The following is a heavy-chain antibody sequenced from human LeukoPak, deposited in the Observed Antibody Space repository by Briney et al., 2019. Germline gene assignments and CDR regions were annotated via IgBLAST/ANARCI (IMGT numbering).Heavy chain of an antibody. CDR3: ARHIAYYYDSSGQARYFDY. CDR2: IYYSGNT. J-gene: IGHJ4*02. D-gene: IGHD3-22*01. CDR1: GGSISTSAYY. V-gene: IGHV4-39*01. Sequence: SETLSLTCIVSGGSISTSAYYWGWIRQPPGEGLQWIGSIYYSGNTYYNSSLKSRVTISVDTSTSQFSLRLSSVTAADTAVYYCARHIAYYYDSSGQARYFDYWGQGTLVTVSS.